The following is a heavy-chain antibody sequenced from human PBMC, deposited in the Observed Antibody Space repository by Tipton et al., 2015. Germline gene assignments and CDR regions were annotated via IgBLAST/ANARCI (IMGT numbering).Heavy chain of an antibody. CDR1: GYSIGGAYH. Sequence: TLSLTCAVSGYSIGGAYHWDWIRQPPGKGLEWIGSISHSGNTYYNPPLKTRVTISIDTSKNQFSRKLRSVTAADTAVYYCARKRLWSSGWWHGTNELDYYHGMDVWGQGTTVTVSS. CDR3: ARKRLWSSGWWHGTNELDYYHGMDV. J-gene: IGHJ6*02. CDR2: ISHSGNT. D-gene: IGHD6-19*01. V-gene: IGHV4-38-2*01.